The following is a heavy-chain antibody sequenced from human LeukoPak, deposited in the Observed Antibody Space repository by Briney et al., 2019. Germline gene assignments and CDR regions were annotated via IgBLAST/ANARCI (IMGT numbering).Heavy chain of an antibody. V-gene: IGHV3-23*01. CDR3: AKGQGGWLVSYFDY. CDR1: GFMFSSFA. D-gene: IGHD3-3*01. J-gene: IGHJ4*02. CDR2: ISDSGGGT. Sequence: GGSLRLSCAASGFMFSSFAMNWVRQAPGKGLEWVSGISDSGGGTYYADSLKGRFTISRDNPKNTLYLQMNSLRAEDTAVYYCAKGQGGWLVSYFDYWGQGSLVTVSS.